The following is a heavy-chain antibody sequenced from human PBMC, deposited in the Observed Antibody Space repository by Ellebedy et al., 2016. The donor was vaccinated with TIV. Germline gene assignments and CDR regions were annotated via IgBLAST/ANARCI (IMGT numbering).Heavy chain of an antibody. CDR3: ARDLAAAGPLPLDN. V-gene: IGHV3-21*01. Sequence: GESLKISXAASGFTFSSFVMSWVRQAPGKGLEWVSSISTSRSYIYYADSVKGRFTISRDNAKNSLYLQMNSLRAEDTAVYYCARDLAAAGPLPLDNWGQGTLVTVSS. J-gene: IGHJ4*02. CDR2: ISTSRSYI. CDR1: GFTFSSFV. D-gene: IGHD6-13*01.